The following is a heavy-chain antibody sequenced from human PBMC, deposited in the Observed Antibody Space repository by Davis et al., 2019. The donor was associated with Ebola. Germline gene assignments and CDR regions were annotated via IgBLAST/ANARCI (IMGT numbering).Heavy chain of an antibody. J-gene: IGHJ5*02. CDR1: GDSISTSDHY. Sequence: PSETLSLTCTVSGDSISTSDHYWGWIRQPPGKGLEWVGNFYYNLATHYSPSLESRVTISVDTSKNQFSLRLNSVTAADTAVYYCATKDTATDHFDPWGPGTQVTVSS. D-gene: IGHD5-18*01. CDR2: FYYNLAT. V-gene: IGHV4-39*07. CDR3: ATKDTATDHFDP.